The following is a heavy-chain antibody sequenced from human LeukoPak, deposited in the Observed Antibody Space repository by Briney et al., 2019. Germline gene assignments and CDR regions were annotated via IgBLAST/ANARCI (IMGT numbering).Heavy chain of an antibody. CDR2: IKSRTDGGTT. CDR3: TTQRYCSGGSCSDY. Sequence: GGSLRLSCAASGFTFSNAWMSWVRQAPGKGLEWVGRIKSRTDGGTTDYAAPVKGRFTISRDDSKNTLYLQMNSLKTEDTAVYYCTTQRYCSGGSCSDYWGQGTLVTVSS. D-gene: IGHD2-15*01. CDR1: GFTFSNAW. J-gene: IGHJ4*02. V-gene: IGHV3-15*01.